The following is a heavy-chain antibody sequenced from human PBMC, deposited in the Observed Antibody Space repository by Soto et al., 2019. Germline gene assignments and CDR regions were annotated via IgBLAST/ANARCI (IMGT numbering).Heavy chain of an antibody. CDR2: IYTSGST. Sequence: SETLSLTCTVSGGSISSYYWSWIRQPAGKGLEWIGRIYTSGSTNYNPSLKSRVTMSVDTSKNQFSLKLSSVTAADTAVYYCARDGPAVAGTWVYYYYGMDVCGQGTTVTVSS. V-gene: IGHV4-4*07. CDR1: GGSISSYY. J-gene: IGHJ6*02. D-gene: IGHD6-19*01. CDR3: ARDGPAVAGTWVYYYYGMDV.